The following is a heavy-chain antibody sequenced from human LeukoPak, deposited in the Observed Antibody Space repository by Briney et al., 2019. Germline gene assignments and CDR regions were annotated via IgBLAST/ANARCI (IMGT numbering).Heavy chain of an antibody. J-gene: IGHJ4*02. CDR2: ISPIGAGT. D-gene: IGHD6-19*01. CDR1: GFTFSSYA. CDR3: AKLHTQWLVRFYFDY. V-gene: IGHV3-23*01. Sequence: QSGGSLRLSCAVSGFTFSSYAMSWVRQAPGKGLEWVSTISPIGAGTYYADSVKGRFTISRDNSKNTLYLHMNSLSPGDTAVYYCAKLHTQWLVRFYFDYWGQGTLVTVSS.